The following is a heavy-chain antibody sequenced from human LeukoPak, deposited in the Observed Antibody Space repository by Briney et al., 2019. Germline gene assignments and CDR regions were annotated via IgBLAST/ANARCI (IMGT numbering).Heavy chain of an antibody. J-gene: IGHJ4*02. CDR2: INHNGNVN. CDR3: ARRYFDY. V-gene: IGHV3-7*01. Sequence: GGSLRLSCAASGFTFSSYWMNWARQAPGKGLEWVASINHNGNVNYYVDSVKGRFTISRDNAKNSLYLQMNSLRGEDTAVYYCARRYFDYWGQGTLVTVSS. CDR1: GFTFSSYW. D-gene: IGHD1-14*01.